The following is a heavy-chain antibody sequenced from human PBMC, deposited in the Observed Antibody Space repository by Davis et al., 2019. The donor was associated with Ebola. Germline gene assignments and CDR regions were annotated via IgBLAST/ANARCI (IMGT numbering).Heavy chain of an antibody. CDR1: GYTFTNYY. CDR2: INPSADTT. J-gene: IGHJ4*02. D-gene: IGHD2-21*01. CDR3: GREKDRINIVVVPAGIVAY. Sequence: ASVKVSCKASGYTFTNYYIHWVRQAPGQGLEWMGIINPSADTTRYAEKFQDRVSMTRDTSTDTVYMEVRSLRSEDTAVYYCGREKDRINIVVVPAGIVAYWGQGTLVTVSS. V-gene: IGHV1-46*01.